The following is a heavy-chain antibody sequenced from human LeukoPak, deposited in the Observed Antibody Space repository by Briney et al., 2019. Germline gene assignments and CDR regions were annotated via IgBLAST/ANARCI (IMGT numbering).Heavy chain of an antibody. J-gene: IGHJ4*01. CDR3: ATGERLVPAAMWFDY. V-gene: IGHV1-2*02. Sequence: ASVKVSCKASGYTFTDYYMHWVRQAPGQGLEWMGWINPKSGGRSYAQRFQGRVTMTRDTSISTAYMELSRLRSDDTAVYYCATGERLVPAAMWFDYWGQEPWSPSPQ. D-gene: IGHD2-2*01. CDR2: INPKSGGR. CDR1: GYTFTDYY.